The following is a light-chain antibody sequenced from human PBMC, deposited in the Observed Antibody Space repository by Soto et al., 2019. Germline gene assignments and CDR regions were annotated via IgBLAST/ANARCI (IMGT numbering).Light chain of an antibody. CDR2: AAS. J-gene: IGKJ5*01. CDR3: QQCGSSST. V-gene: IGKV3-20*01. Sequence: EIVMTQSPATLSVSPGQRATLSCRASQSVSISLAWYQQKPGQAPRLLIYAASTRATGIPDRFSGSGSGTDFTLTISRLEPEDFAVYYCQQCGSSSTFGQGTRLEIK. CDR1: QSVSIS.